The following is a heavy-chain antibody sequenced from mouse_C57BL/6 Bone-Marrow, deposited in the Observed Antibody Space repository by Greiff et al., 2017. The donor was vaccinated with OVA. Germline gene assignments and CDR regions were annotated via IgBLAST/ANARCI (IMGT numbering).Heavy chain of an antibody. V-gene: IGHV1-78*01. CDR2: IYPRDGST. J-gene: IGHJ3*01. D-gene: IGHD1-1*01. CDR1: GYTFTDHT. Sequence: VQLQQSDAELVKPGASVKMSCKVSGYTFTDHTIHWMKQRPEQGLEWIGYIYPRDGSTKYNEKFKGKATLTADKSSSTAYMQLNSLTSEDSAVYFCARGDYCGSGDVGFAYWGQGTLVTVSA. CDR3: ARGDYCGSGDVGFAY.